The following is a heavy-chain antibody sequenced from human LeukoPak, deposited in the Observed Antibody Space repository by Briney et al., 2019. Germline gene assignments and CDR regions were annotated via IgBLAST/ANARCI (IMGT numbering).Heavy chain of an antibody. D-gene: IGHD2-15*01. J-gene: IGHJ6*04. CDR3: ARGCSGGSCYSYYYGMDV. CDR2: IWYDGSNK. Sequence: GGSLRLSCAASGFTFSSYGMHWVRQAPGKGLEWVAVIWYDGSNKYYADSVKGRFTISRDNSENTLYLQMNSLRAEDTAVYYCARGCSGGSCYSYYYGMDVWGKGTTVTVSS. V-gene: IGHV3-33*01. CDR1: GFTFSSYG.